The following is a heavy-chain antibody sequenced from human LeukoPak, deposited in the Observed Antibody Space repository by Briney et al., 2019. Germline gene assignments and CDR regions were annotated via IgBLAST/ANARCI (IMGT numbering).Heavy chain of an antibody. D-gene: IGHD5-12*01. J-gene: IGHJ6*02. CDR3: ANPEDIVAAGGMDV. CDR1: GFTFSSYA. V-gene: IGHV3-23*01. CDR2: ISGSGGST. Sequence: GGSLRLSCAASGFTFSSYAMSWVRQAPGKGLEWVSAISGSGGSTYYADSVKGRFTISRDNSKNTLYLQTNSLRAEDTAVYYCANPEDIVAAGGMDVWGQGTTVTVSS.